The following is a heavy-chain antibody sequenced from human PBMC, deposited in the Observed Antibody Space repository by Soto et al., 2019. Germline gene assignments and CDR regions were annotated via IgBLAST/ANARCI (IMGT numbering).Heavy chain of an antibody. J-gene: IGHJ4*02. CDR3: AKEWVYDSSGWSFDY. Sequence: PGGSLRLSCAASGFTFSSYGMHWVHQTPGKGLEWVAVISYDGSNKYYADSVKGRFTISRDNSKNTLYLQMNSLRAEDTAVYYCAKEWVYDSSGWSFDYWGQGTLVTVSS. CDR2: ISYDGSNK. V-gene: IGHV3-30*18. CDR1: GFTFSSYG. D-gene: IGHD3-22*01.